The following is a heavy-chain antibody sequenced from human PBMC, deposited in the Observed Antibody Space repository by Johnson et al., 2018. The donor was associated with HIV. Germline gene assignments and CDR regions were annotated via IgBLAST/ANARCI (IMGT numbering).Heavy chain of an antibody. CDR3: AKDIGRGGSFKVYGAFDI. CDR1: GFTVINTY. CDR2: IYSGDST. Sequence: VQLVESGGGLIQPGGSLRLSCAASGFTVINTYMSWVRQPPGKGLEWVSVIYSGDSTYYADSVKGRFTIPRDNSKNTLYLQMNSLRAEGTAFNYCAKDIGRGGSFKVYGAFDIWGQWTMVTVSS. V-gene: IGHV3-53*03. D-gene: IGHD1-26*01. J-gene: IGHJ3*02.